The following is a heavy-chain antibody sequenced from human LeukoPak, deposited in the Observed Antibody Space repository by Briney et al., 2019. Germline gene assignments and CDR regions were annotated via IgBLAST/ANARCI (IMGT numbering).Heavy chain of an antibody. CDR2: IYYSGST. D-gene: IGHD6-19*01. J-gene: IGHJ4*02. Sequence: SETLSLTCTVSGGPISSSSYYWGWIRQPPGRGLEWIGSIYYSGSTYYNPSLKSRVTISVDTSKNQFSLKLSSVTAADTAVYYCARQGPQWLVQGEIDYWGQGTLVTVSS. CDR1: GGPISSSSYY. CDR3: ARQGPQWLVQGEIDY. V-gene: IGHV4-39*01.